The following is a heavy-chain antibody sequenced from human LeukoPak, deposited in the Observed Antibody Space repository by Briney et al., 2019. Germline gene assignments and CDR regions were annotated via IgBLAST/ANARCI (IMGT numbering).Heavy chain of an antibody. J-gene: IGHJ4*02. Sequence: GGSLRLSCAASGFTSSSAWMHWVRQAPGTGLGWVSRITDDATTTYADSVRGRFTISRDNAKNILYLQMNSLRVEDTAVYYCVRDRVGPDYWGQGTLVTVSS. V-gene: IGHV3-74*03. D-gene: IGHD1-26*01. CDR2: ITDDATT. CDR3: VRDRVGPDY. CDR1: GFTSSSAW.